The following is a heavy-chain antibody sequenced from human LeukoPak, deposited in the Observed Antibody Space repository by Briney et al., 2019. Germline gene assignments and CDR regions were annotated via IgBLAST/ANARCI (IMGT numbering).Heavy chain of an antibody. CDR1: GFTFSSYS. D-gene: IGHD3-9*01. CDR3: ARVSAWCFDWSPTIDY. CDR2: ISSSSSYI. Sequence: GGSLRLSCAASGFTFSSYSMNWVRQAPGKGLEWVSSISSSSSYIYYADSVKGRFTISRDNAKNSLYLQMNSLRAEDTAVYYCARVSAWCFDWSPTIDYWGQGTLVTVSS. V-gene: IGHV3-21*01. J-gene: IGHJ4*02.